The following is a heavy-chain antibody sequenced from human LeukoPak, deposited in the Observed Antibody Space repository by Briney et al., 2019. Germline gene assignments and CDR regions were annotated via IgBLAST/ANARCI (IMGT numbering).Heavy chain of an antibody. D-gene: IGHD4-11*01. CDR1: GFTFSSYA. V-gene: IGHV3-33*06. Sequence: GGSLRLSCAASGFTFSSYAMSWVRQAPGKGLEWVAVIWSDGTNTYYGDPVKGRFTISRDNFQRTVYLQMNSLRAEDTAVYYCAKDAQRGFDYRNSLDKWGRGTLVTVSS. J-gene: IGHJ4*02. CDR2: IWSDGTNT. CDR3: AKDAQRGFDYRNSLDK.